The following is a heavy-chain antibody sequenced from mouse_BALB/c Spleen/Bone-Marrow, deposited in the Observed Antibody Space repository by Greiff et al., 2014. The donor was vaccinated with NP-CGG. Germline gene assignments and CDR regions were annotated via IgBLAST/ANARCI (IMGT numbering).Heavy chain of an antibody. CDR2: IDPSGSYT. J-gene: IGHJ3*01. Sequence: QVQLQQSGAELVKPGASVKMSCKASGYTFTSYWMHWVKQRPGQGLEWIGTIDPSGSYTSYNQKFKGKATLTIDTSSSTAYMQLSSLTSEDSAVYYCTRRDTTVERAWFAYWGQGTLVTVSA. D-gene: IGHD1-1*01. CDR3: TRRDTTVERAWFAY. V-gene: IGHV1S127*01. CDR1: GYTFTSYW.